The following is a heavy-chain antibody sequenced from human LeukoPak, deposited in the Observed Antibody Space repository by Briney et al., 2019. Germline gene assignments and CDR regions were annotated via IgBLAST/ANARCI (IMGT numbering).Heavy chain of an antibody. Sequence: SETLSLTCTVSGGSISSSSYYWGWIRQPPGKGLEWIGSIYYSGSTYYNPSLKSRVTISVDTSKNQFSLKLSSVTAADTAVYYCARGLQVLGYWGQGTLVTVSS. CDR3: ARGLQVLGY. CDR1: GGSISSSSYY. J-gene: IGHJ4*02. V-gene: IGHV4-39*07. CDR2: IYYSGST. D-gene: IGHD2-8*02.